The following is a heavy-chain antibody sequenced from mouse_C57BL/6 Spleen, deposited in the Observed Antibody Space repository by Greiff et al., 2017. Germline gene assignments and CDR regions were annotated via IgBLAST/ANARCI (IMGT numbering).Heavy chain of an antibody. CDR2: INPGSGGT. V-gene: IGHV1-54*01. CDR3: ARGGYYDYDDGSWFAY. D-gene: IGHD2-4*01. Sequence: QVQLQQSGAELVRPGTSVKVSCKASGYAFTNYLIEWVKQRPGQGLEWIGVINPGSGGTNYNEKFKGKATLTADKSSSTAYMQLSSLTSEDSAVYFCARGGYYDYDDGSWFAYWGQGTLVTVSA. CDR1: GYAFTNYL. J-gene: IGHJ3*01.